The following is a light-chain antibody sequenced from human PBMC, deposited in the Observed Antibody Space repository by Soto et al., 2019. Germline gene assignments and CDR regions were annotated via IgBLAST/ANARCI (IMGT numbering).Light chain of an antibody. Sequence: QSVLTQPPSVSGAPGQRVSVSCSGSSSNIGAGYDVHWYQQLPGTAPKLLIFGNTNRPSGVPDRFSGSKSGTSASLAINGLQAEDEADYYCAAWDDSLNGHVFGTGTKVTVL. CDR1: SSNIGAGYD. CDR2: GNT. CDR3: AAWDDSLNGHV. V-gene: IGLV1-40*01. J-gene: IGLJ1*01.